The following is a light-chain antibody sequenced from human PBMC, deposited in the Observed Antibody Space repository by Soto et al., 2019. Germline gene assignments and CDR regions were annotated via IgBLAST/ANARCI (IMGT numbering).Light chain of an antibody. Sequence: QSALTQPASVSGSPGQSITISCTGTSSDVGAYKYVSWYQQHPGKAPKLIIYGVSNRPSGVSNRFSGSKSGNTAFLTISGLQPEDEADYYCRSFTGTTTLAVFAPWTKVNV. CDR1: SSDVGAYKY. CDR3: RSFTGTTTLAV. V-gene: IGLV2-14*03. J-gene: IGLJ1*01. CDR2: GVS.